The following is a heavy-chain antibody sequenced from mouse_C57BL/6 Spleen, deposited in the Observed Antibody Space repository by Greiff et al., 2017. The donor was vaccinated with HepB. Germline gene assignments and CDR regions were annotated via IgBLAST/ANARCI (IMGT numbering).Heavy chain of an antibody. J-gene: IGHJ1*03. CDR3: ARGEVYGYEGYWYFDV. CDR1: GFTFSSYA. V-gene: IGHV5-4*03. CDR2: ISDGGSYT. Sequence: EVKLMESGGGLVKPGGSLKLSCAASGFTFSSYAMSWVRQTPEKRLEWVATISDGGSYTYYPDNVKGRFTISRDNAKNNLYLQMSHLKSEDTAMYYCARGEVYGYEGYWYFDVWGTGTTVTVSS. D-gene: IGHD2-2*01.